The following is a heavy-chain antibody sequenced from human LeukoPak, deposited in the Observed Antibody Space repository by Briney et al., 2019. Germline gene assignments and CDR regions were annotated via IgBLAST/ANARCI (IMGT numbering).Heavy chain of an antibody. Sequence: SETLSLTCAVYGGSFSRYYWTWIRQPPGKGLEWIGEINHSGSANYNPSLKSRVTISVDASKSQFSLKLSSVTAADTAIYYCATYRQVLLPFEAWGQGTLVTVSS. CDR3: ATYRQVLLPFEA. V-gene: IGHV4-34*01. J-gene: IGHJ5*02. CDR1: GGSFSRYY. CDR2: INHSGSA. D-gene: IGHD2-8*02.